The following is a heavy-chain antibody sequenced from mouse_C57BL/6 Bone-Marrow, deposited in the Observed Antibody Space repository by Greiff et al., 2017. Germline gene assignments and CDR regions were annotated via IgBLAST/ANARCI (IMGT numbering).Heavy chain of an antibody. V-gene: IGHV1-64*01. J-gene: IGHJ2*01. D-gene: IGHD2-3*01. CDR1: GYTFTSYW. CDR3: AEGWLHLGY. CDR2: IHPNSGST. Sequence: QVHVKQPGAELVKPGASVKLSCKASGYTFTSYWMHWVKQRPGQGLEWIGMIHPNSGSTNYNEKFKSKATLTVDKSSSTAYMQLSSLTSGDSAVYYCAEGWLHLGYWGQGTTLTVSS.